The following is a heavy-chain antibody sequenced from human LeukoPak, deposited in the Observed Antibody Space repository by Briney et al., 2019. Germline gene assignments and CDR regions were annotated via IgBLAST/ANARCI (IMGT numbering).Heavy chain of an antibody. CDR3: AIDLGELSPLDY. Sequence: ASVNVSFKASGYTFTSYGISWVRQAPGQGLGWMGWISAYNGNTNYAQKLQGRVTMTTDTSTSTAYMELRSLRSDDTAVYYCAIDLGELSPLDYWGQGTLVTVSS. CDR2: ISAYNGNT. J-gene: IGHJ4*02. D-gene: IGHD3-16*02. CDR1: GYTFTSYG. V-gene: IGHV1-18*01.